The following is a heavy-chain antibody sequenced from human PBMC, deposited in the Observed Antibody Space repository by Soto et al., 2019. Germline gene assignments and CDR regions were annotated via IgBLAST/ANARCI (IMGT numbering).Heavy chain of an antibody. J-gene: IGHJ3*02. Sequence: LGESLKISCKGSGYSFASYWIAWVRQMPGKGLEWMGIIYTGDSDTRYSPSFQGQVTISADKSISTAYLQWSSLKASDTAMYYCAKTLSGTNDAFDIWGQGTMVTVSS. CDR2: IYTGDSDT. CDR3: AKTLSGTNDAFDI. D-gene: IGHD3-16*01. CDR1: GYSFASYW. V-gene: IGHV5-51*01.